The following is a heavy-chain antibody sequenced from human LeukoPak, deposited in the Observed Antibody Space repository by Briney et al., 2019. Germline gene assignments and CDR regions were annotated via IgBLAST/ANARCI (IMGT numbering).Heavy chain of an antibody. CDR3: ARSPERGPPWIPNY. V-gene: IGHV4-59*01. J-gene: IGHJ4*02. CDR1: GGSISSYY. Sequence: SETLSLTCTVSGGSISSYYWSWIRQPPGKGLEWIGYIYYSGSTNYNPSHKSRVTISVDTSKNQFSLKLSSVTAADTAVYYCARSPERGPPWIPNYWGQGTLVTVSS. D-gene: IGHD5-18*01. CDR2: IYYSGST.